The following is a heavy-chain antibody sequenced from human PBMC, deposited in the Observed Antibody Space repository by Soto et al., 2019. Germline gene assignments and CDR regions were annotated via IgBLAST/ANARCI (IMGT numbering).Heavy chain of an antibody. D-gene: IGHD3-16*01. J-gene: IGHJ5*02. CDR2: ISSSSSHI. CDR3: ARDLHDYVSFRFNP. V-gene: IGHV3-21*01. Sequence: GGSLRLSCAASGFTFSSYSMNWVRQAPGKGLEWVSSISSSSSHIYYADSVKGRFTISRDNAKNSLYLQMNSLRAEDTAVYYCARDLHDYVSFRFNPWGQGTLVTVSS. CDR1: GFTFSSYS.